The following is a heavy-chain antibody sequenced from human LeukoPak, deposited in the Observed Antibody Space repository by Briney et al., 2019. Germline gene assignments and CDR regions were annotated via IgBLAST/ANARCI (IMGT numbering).Heavy chain of an antibody. V-gene: IGHV4-34*01. D-gene: IGHD6-13*01. J-gene: IGHJ6*04. CDR3: ARPRRGSGSWYGMDV. CDR2: INHRGST. Sequence: SETLSLTCAVYGGSFSGYYWTWIRQPPGKGLEWIGEINHRGSTNYNPSLKSRATISVDTSKKQLSLKLTSVTAADTAVYYRARPRRGSGSWYGMDVWGRGTTVTVPS. CDR1: GGSFSGYY.